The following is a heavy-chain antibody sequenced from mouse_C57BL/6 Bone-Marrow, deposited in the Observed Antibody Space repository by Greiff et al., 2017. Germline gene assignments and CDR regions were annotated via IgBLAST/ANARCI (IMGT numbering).Heavy chain of an antibody. V-gene: IGHV5-4*01. D-gene: IGHD2-5*01. Sequence: EVKLVESGGGLVKPGGSLKLSCAASGFTFSSYAMSWVRQTPEKRLEWVAIISDGGSYTYYTDNVKGRFTISRDNAKNNLYLQMSHLKSEDTAMYYCARESNYGYAMDYWGQGTSVTVSS. CDR1: GFTFSSYA. CDR2: ISDGGSYT. CDR3: ARESNYGYAMDY. J-gene: IGHJ4*01.